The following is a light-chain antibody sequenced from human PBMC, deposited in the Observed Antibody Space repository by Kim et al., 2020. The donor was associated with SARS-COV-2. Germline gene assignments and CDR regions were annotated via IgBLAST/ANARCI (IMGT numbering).Light chain of an antibody. CDR2: DVS. J-gene: IGLJ2*01. V-gene: IGLV2-11*01. CDR3: RSYAGYSTVV. CDR1: SSDVGGYNY. Sequence: QSALTQPRSVSGSPGQSVTISCTGTSSDVGGYNYVSWYQQHPGKAPKLMIYDVSKRPSGVPDRFSGSKSGNTASLSISGLQAEDEDDYYCRSYAGYSTVVFGGGTQLPV.